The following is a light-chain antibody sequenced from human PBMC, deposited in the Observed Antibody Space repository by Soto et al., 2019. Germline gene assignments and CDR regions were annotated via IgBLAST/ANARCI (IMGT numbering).Light chain of an antibody. Sequence: QSALTQPASVSGSPGQSITISCTGTSSDIGAYNSVSWYQQHPGKAPKLMIYGVSNRPSGVSNRFSASKSGNTASLTISGLQAEDEADYYCSSRTTSNPYVFGTGTKVTVL. J-gene: IGLJ1*01. CDR2: GVS. V-gene: IGLV2-14*01. CDR3: SSRTTSNPYV. CDR1: SSDIGAYNS.